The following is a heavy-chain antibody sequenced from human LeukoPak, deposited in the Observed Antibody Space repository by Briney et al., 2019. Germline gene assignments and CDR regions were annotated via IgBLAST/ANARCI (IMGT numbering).Heavy chain of an antibody. D-gene: IGHD4-17*01. V-gene: IGHV4-59*01. CDR3: ARDSTTVTGYFDY. J-gene: IGHJ4*02. CDR1: GGSISSYY. CDR2: IYYSGST. Sequence: KPSETLSLTCTVSGGSISSYYWSWIRQPPGKGLEWIGYIYYSGSTNYNPSLKSRVTISVDTSKNQFSLKLSSVTAADTAVYYCARDSTTVTGYFDYWGQGTLVTVSS.